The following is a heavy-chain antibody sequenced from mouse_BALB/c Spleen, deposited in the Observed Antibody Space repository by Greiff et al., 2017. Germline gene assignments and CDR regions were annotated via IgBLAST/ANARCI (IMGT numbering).Heavy chain of an antibody. CDR3: ARREYGNYYFDY. D-gene: IGHD2-10*02. J-gene: IGHJ2*01. CDR1: GYSITSDYA. CDR2: ISYSGST. V-gene: IGHV3-2*02. Sequence: DVQLQESGPGLVKPSQSLSLTCTVTGYSITSDYAWNWIRQFPGNKLEWMGYISYSGSTSYNPSLKSRISITRDTSKNQFFLQLNSVTTEDTATYYCARREYGNYYFDYWGQGTTLTVSS.